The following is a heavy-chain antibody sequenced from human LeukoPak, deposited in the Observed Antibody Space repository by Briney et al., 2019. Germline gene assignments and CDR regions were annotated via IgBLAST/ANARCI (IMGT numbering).Heavy chain of an antibody. Sequence: PGGSLRLSCAASGFTFNKYWLTWVRQAPGKGLEWVANINQDDSQIYYLESVEGRFTITRDNAKNSLHLQMNSLRVEDTAVYYCARGYYDSGTYYLSFFDYWGQGTLVTVSS. CDR1: GFTFNKYW. CDR2: INQDDSQI. J-gene: IGHJ4*02. V-gene: IGHV3-7*01. CDR3: ARGYYDSGTYYLSFFDY. D-gene: IGHD3-10*01.